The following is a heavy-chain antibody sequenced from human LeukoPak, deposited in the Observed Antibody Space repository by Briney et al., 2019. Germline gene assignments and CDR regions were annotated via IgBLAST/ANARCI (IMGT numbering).Heavy chain of an antibody. D-gene: IGHD3-22*01. J-gene: IGHJ4*02. CDR2: IYYSGST. CDR1: GGSISSGDYY. V-gene: IGHV4-39*01. CDR3: ARVRVVVVNYYFDY. Sequence: SETLSPTCTVSGGSISSGDYYWSWIRQPPGKGLEWIGSIYYSGSTYYNPSLKSRVTISVDTSKNQFSLKLSSVTAADTAVYCCARVRVVVVNYYFDYWGQGTLVTVSS.